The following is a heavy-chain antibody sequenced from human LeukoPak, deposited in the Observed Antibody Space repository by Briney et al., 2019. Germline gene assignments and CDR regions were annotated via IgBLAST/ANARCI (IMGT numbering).Heavy chain of an antibody. D-gene: IGHD1-26*01. CDR2: VNTDGSST. CDR1: GFIFSREW. V-gene: IGHV3-74*03. J-gene: IGHJ4*02. Sequence: PGGSLRLSCAASGFIFSREWMHWVRQAPGRGLVWVSRVNTDGSSTVYADSVKGRFTISRDNAKNTLYLQMNSLRAEDTAVYYCARDRELLGLWGQGTLVTVSS. CDR3: ARDRELLGL.